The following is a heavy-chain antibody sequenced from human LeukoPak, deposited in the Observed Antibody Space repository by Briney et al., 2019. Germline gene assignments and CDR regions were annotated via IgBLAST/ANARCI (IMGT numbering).Heavy chain of an antibody. V-gene: IGHV1-2*02. J-gene: IGHJ3*02. CDR1: GYTFTGYY. CDR3: ARVKGYYDSSGYYFNDAFDI. Sequence: ASVKVSCKASGYTFTGYYMHWVRQAPGQGLEWMGWINPNSGGTNYAQKFQGRVTMTRDTSISTAYMELSRLRSDDTAVYYCARVKGYYDSSGYYFNDAFDIWGQGTMVTVSS. CDR2: INPNSGGT. D-gene: IGHD3-22*01.